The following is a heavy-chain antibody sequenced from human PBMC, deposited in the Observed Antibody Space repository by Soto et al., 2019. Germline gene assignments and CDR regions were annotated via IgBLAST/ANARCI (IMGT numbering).Heavy chain of an antibody. D-gene: IGHD3-9*01. CDR2: INHSGST. CDR1: GGSFSGYY. V-gene: IGHV4-34*01. CDR3: ARGWDWYGWFDP. Sequence: SETLSLTCAVYGGSFSGYYWSWIRQPPGKGLEWIGEINHSGSTNYNPSLKSRVTISVDTSKNQFSLKLSSVTAADTAVYYCARGWDWYGWFDPWGQGTLVTVSS. J-gene: IGHJ5*02.